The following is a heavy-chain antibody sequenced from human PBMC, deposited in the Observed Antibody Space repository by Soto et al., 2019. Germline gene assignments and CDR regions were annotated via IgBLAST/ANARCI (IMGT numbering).Heavy chain of an antibody. D-gene: IGHD5-18*01. CDR1: GGSISSSNYC. CDR2: FCYPGST. J-gene: IGHJ4*02. V-gene: IGHV4-39*01. Sequence: QLQLQESGPGLVKPSETLFLTCTVSGGSISSSNYCWGWIRQSPGRGLDWIGSFCYPGSTDYNPSLKSRVTISVDTSKNQFSLKLSSVTAADTAVYYCARRPQYSYGLLDYWGQGTLVTVSS. CDR3: ARRPQYSYGLLDY.